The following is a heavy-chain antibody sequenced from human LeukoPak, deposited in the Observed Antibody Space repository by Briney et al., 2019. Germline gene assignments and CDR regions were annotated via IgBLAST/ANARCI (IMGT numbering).Heavy chain of an antibody. CDR3: ANVDGFPGIEQDQTDY. V-gene: IGHV3-23*01. D-gene: IGHD6-13*01. Sequence: PGGSLRLSCAASGFTFSIYAMSWVRQAPGKGLEWVSAISGSGGSTYYADSVKGRFTISRDNSKNTLYLQMNSLRAEDTAVYYCANVDGFPGIEQDQTDYWGQGTLVTVSS. CDR2: ISGSGGST. J-gene: IGHJ4*02. CDR1: GFTFSIYA.